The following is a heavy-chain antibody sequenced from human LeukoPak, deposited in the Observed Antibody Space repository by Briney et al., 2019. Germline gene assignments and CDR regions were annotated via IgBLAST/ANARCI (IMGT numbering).Heavy chain of an antibody. V-gene: IGHV1-18*01. CDR1: GYTFTNYR. Sequence: ASVKVSCKTSGYTFTNYRISWVRQAPGQGLEWMGWITTYNDNTNYAQNLQGRVTMTTDTSTNTAYMELRSLRSDDTAVYYCARDSRMYYDFWSGHFDYWGQGTLVTVSS. CDR2: ITTYNDNT. D-gene: IGHD3-3*01. J-gene: IGHJ4*02. CDR3: ARDSRMYYDFWSGHFDY.